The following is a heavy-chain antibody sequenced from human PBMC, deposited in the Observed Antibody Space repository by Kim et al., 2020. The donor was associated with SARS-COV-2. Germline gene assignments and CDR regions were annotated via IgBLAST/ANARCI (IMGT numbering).Heavy chain of an antibody. D-gene: IGHD1-1*01. CDR1: GFTFDTYA. CDR2: ISCVGVNK. J-gene: IGHJ6*01. Sequence: GGSLRLSCVGSGFTFDTYAMRWVRQAPGKGLEWVSVISCVGVNKFYADSVRGRFTISRDNSKNILYLQMNSLRDEDTALYYCAKAAVMYGYNFVYYYAM. CDR3: AKAAVMYGYNFVYYYAM. V-gene: IGHV3-23*01.